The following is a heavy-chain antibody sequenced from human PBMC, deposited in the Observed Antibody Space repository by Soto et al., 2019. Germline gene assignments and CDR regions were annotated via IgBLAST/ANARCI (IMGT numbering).Heavy chain of an antibody. V-gene: IGHV3-30*18. J-gene: IGHJ4*02. CDR1: GFTFSSYG. CDR2: ISYDGSNK. Sequence: LRLSCAASGFTFSSYGMHWVRQAPGKGLEWVAVISYDGSNKYYADSVKGRFTISRDNSKNTLYLQMNSLRAEDTAVYYCAKEDREDDFDYWGQGTLVTVSS. CDR3: AKEDREDDFDY.